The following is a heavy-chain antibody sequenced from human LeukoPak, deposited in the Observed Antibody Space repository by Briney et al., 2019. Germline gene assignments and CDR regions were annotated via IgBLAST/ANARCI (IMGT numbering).Heavy chain of an antibody. CDR2: INSDGSST. Sequence: PGGSLRLSCAASGFTFSSYWMHWVRQAPGKGLVWVSRINSDGSSTSYADSVKGRFTISRDNAKNTLYLQMNSLRAEDTAVYYCARVGMATKGAFDIWDQGTMVTVSS. J-gene: IGHJ3*02. CDR1: GFTFSSYW. D-gene: IGHD5-24*01. V-gene: IGHV3-74*01. CDR3: ARVGMATKGAFDI.